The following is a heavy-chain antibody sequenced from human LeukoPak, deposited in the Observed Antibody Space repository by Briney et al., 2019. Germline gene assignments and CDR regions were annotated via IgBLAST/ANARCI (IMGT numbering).Heavy chain of an antibody. J-gene: IGHJ2*01. CDR2: ISGSGGSI. V-gene: IGHV3-23*01. D-gene: IGHD6-25*01. CDR1: GFTFSSYA. Sequence: HPGGSLRLSCAASGFTFSSYAMSWARQAPGKGLEWLTAISGSGGSIYYAHSGTGRLTICRDNSKNTLYLQMHSLGAEDTAVYYCAKREQRLGWYFDLWGRGTLVTVSS. CDR3: AKREQRLGWYFDL.